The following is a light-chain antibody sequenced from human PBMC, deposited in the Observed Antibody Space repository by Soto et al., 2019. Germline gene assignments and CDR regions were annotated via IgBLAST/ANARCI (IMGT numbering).Light chain of an antibody. V-gene: IGKV3-20*01. Sequence: EIVLTQSPGTLSLSPGEGATLSCRASQTGGKNYLGWYQQKPGQAPRLLIYDASSKATGIPDRFSGGGSGTDFTLTINRLEPEDFAVYYCQQYAYSPLTFGGGTKVEIK. CDR2: DAS. CDR1: QTGGKNY. J-gene: IGKJ4*01. CDR3: QQYAYSPLT.